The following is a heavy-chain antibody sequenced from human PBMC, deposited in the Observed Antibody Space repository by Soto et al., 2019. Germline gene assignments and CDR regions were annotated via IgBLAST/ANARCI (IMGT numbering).Heavy chain of an antibody. CDR3: AREFARYCSSTSCPIGYYYYGMDV. D-gene: IGHD2-2*01. V-gene: IGHV1-18*04. Sequence: ASVKVSCKASGYTFTSYGISWVRQAPGKGLEWMGWISAYNGNTNYAQKLQGRVTMTTDTSTSTACMELRSLRSDDTAVYYCAREFARYCSSTSCPIGYYYYGMDVWGQGTTVTVSS. CDR1: GYTFTSYG. J-gene: IGHJ6*02. CDR2: ISAYNGNT.